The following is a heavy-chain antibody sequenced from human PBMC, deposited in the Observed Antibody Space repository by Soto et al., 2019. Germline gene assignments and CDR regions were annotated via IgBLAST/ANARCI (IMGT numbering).Heavy chain of an antibody. CDR3: ARDIAIVVVPAALGGMEG. V-gene: IGHV1-18*04. J-gene: IGHJ6*01. D-gene: IGHD2-2*01. Sequence: QVQLVQSGAEVKKPGASVKVSCKASGYTFTSYGISWVRQAPGQGLEWIGWISAYNGNTNYAQKLQGRVTMTTDTAASTAYMELRSLRSGDTAVYYGARDIAIVVVPAALGGMEGWGQGTTVTVSS. CDR1: GYTFTSYG. CDR2: ISAYNGNT.